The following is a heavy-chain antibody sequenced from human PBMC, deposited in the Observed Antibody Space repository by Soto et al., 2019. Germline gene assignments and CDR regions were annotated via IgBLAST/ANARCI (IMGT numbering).Heavy chain of an antibody. CDR2: ISYDGSNK. J-gene: IGHJ4*02. CDR3: ARVFDSSGGSCSGYDY. CDR1: GFTFSSYA. V-gene: IGHV3-30-3*01. D-gene: IGHD2-15*01. Sequence: GGSLRLSCAASGFTFSSYAMHWVRQAPGKGLEWVAVISYDGSNKYYADSVKGRFTISRDNSKNTLYLQMNSLRAEDTSVFYCARVFDSSGGSCSGYDYWGQGTLVTVSS.